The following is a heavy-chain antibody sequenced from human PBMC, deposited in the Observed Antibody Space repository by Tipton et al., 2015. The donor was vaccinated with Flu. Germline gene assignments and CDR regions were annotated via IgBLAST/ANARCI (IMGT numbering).Heavy chain of an antibody. Sequence: LRLSCTVSGGSISNYYWSWIRQPPGKGLEWIGNIFYSGNAHYSPSLKSRVTISVDTSNNHFSLKLSSVTAADTAVYYCARHQTHGGSWYFFDYWGQGSLVTVTS. CDR2: IFYSGNA. CDR3: ARHQTHGGSWYFFDY. J-gene: IGHJ4*02. CDR1: GGSISNYY. V-gene: IGHV4-59*08. D-gene: IGHD5-24*01.